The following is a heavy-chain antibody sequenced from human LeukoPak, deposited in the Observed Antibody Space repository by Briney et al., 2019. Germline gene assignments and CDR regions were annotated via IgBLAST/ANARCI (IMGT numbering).Heavy chain of an antibody. CDR1: DTPSPTIDS. Sequence: PGGSLRLAWALDTPSPTIDSINPVRQAPGKGLGCVSYISRSGNTIYYADSVKGRFTISRDNAKNSLYLQMNSLRAEDTAVYYCARDLSGYNFFPDYWGQGTLVTVSS. V-gene: IGHV3-48*01. J-gene: IGHJ4*02. CDR3: ARDLSGYNFFPDY. CDR2: ISRSGNTI. D-gene: IGHD5-24*01.